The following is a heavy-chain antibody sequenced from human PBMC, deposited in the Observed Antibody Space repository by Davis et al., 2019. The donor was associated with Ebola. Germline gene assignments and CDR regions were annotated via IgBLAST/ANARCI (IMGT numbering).Heavy chain of an antibody. CDR2: ISGSGGST. CDR3: AKDQQAKRGLGAFDI. J-gene: IGHJ3*02. V-gene: IGHV3-23*01. Sequence: GESLKISCAASGFTFSSYAMSWVRQAPGKGLEWVSAISGSGGSTYYADSVKGRFTISRDNSKNTLYLQMNSLRVEDTAVYYCAKDQQAKRGLGAFDIWGQGTMVTVSS. CDR1: GFTFSSYA. D-gene: IGHD6-13*01.